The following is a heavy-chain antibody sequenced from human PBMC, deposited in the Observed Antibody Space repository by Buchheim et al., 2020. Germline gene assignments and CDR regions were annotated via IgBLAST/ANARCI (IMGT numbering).Heavy chain of an antibody. CDR1: GFTFSSYA. CDR3: TRGDDYGDY. J-gene: IGHJ4*02. CDR2: ISYDGSNK. V-gene: IGHV3-30*04. Sequence: QVQLVESGGGVVQPGRSLRLSCAASGFTFSSYAMHWVRQAPGKGLEWVAVISYDGSNKYYADSVKGRFTISRDNSKKTLYLQMNSLRAEDTAVYYCTRGDDYGDYWGQGTL.